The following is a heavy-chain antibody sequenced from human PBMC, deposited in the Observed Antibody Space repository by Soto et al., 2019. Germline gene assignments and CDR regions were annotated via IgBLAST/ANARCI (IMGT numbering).Heavy chain of an antibody. CDR3: AKDVLLKSSGAFDI. CDR1: GFTFDDYA. CDR2: ISWNSGSI. D-gene: IGHD3-10*01. J-gene: IGHJ3*02. Sequence: SLILSCAASGFTFDDYAMHWVRQAAGKGLEWVSGISWNSGSIGYADSVKGRFTISRDNAKNSLYLQMNSLRAEDTALYYCAKDVLLKSSGAFDIWGQGTMVTVSS. V-gene: IGHV3-9*01.